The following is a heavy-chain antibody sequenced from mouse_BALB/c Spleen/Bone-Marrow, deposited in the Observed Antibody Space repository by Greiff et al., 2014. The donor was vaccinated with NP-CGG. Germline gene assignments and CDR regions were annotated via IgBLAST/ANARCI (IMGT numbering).Heavy chain of an antibody. CDR3: ARLGDYSYFDY. D-gene: IGHD1-1*01. CDR2: ISDSGGST. CDR1: GFSFSDYY. J-gene: IGHJ2*02. V-gene: IGHV5-12*02. Sequence: VQLKESGGGIVQPGGSLKLSCVISGFSFSDYYMYWVRQTPEKRLEWVAYISDSGGSTYYPDTVKGRFTISRDNAKNTLYLQMSRLESEDTAMYYCARLGDYSYFDYWGQGTSLTVSS.